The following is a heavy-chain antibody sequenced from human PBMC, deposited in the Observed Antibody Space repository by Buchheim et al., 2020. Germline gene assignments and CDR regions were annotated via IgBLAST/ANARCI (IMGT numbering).Heavy chain of an antibody. J-gene: IGHJ4*02. CDR2: IYYTGNT. CDR3: ASKASNADF. Sequence: QLQLQESGPGLVKPSETLSLTCTVSGGSISSSSYYWGWIRQPPGKGRDWIATIYYTGNTYYNPSLKSRVTISENTSRNQFSLKLTSVTAADTAVYYYASKASNADFWGPGTL. V-gene: IGHV4-39*01. CDR1: GGSISSSSYY. D-gene: IGHD4-11*01.